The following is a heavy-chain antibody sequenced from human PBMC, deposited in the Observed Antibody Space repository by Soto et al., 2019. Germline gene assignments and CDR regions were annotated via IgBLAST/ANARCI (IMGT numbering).Heavy chain of an antibody. J-gene: IGHJ4*01. V-gene: IGHV4-59*01. CDR1: GGSICSYY. D-gene: IGHD3-10*01. CDR2: IYYSGST. Sequence: SETLSLTCTVSGGSICSYYWSWIRQPPGKGLEWIGYIYYSGSTNYNPSLKSRVTISVDTSKNQFSLKLSSVTAADTAVYYCARVDSHGGFFYYWGQGTLVTVSS. CDR3: ARVDSHGGFFYY.